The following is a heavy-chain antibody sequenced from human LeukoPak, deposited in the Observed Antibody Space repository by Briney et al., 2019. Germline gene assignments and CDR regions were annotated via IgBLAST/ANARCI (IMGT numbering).Heavy chain of an antibody. J-gene: IGHJ6*02. CDR2: INRDGRST. Sequence: GGSLRLSCAASGFTFSSYWMHWVRQAPGKGLVWVSRINRDGRSTSYADSVKGRFTISRDNAKNTLYLQMNSLRAEDTAVYYCASAIVGATFYYYGMDVWGQGTTVTVSS. CDR1: GFTFSSYW. D-gene: IGHD1-26*01. CDR3: ASAIVGATFYYYGMDV. V-gene: IGHV3-74*01.